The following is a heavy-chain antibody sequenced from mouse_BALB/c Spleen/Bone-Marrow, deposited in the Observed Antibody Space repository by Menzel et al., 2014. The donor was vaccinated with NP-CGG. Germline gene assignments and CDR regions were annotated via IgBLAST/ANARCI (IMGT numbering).Heavy chain of an antibody. CDR1: GYTFSSYW. CDR3: ARFPIYYGNYGAMDY. D-gene: IGHD2-1*01. V-gene: IGHV1-9*01. J-gene: IGHJ4*01. CDR2: ILPGSGST. Sequence: VQLVESGAELMKPGASVKISCKATGYTFSSYWIEWVKQRPGHGLEWIGEILPGSGSTNYNEKFKGKATLTVDTSSSTAYIQLSSLSSEDSAVYFCARFPIYYGNYGAMDYWGQGTSVTVSS.